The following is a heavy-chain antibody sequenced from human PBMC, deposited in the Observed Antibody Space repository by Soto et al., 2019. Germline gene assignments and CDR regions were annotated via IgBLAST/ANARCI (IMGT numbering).Heavy chain of an antibody. CDR1: GFDFSTFG. CDR3: ARRPETFWSGYSEAFDY. Sequence: GGSLRLSCAASGFDFSTFGMNWVRQAPGKGLEWVSFLSPSYPYTSYADSVKGRFTISGDNAKNSVSLQMNCLSADDTGVYYCARRPETFWSGYSEAFDYWGPGTLVTVSS. D-gene: IGHD3-3*01. V-gene: IGHV3-21*03. CDR2: LSPSYPYT. J-gene: IGHJ4*02.